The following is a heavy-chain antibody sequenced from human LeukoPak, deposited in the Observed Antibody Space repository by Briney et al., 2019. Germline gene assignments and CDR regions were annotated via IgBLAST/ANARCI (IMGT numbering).Heavy chain of an antibody. J-gene: IGHJ4*02. CDR1: GGTFSSYA. V-gene: IGHV1-69*06. Sequence: SVKVSCKASGGTFSSYAISWVRQAPGQGLEWMGGIIPIFGTANYAQKFQGRVTITADKSTSTAYMELSSLRSEDTAVYYCARERPQGDTAMVIWGQGTLVTVSS. D-gene: IGHD5-18*01. CDR3: ARERPQGDTAMVI. CDR2: IIPIFGTA.